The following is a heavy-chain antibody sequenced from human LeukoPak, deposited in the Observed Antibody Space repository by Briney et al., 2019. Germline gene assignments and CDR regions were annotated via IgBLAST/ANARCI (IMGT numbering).Heavy chain of an antibody. V-gene: IGHV3-21*01. D-gene: IGHD3-16*01. CDR1: GFTFSSYS. J-gene: IGHJ4*02. Sequence: PGGSLRLSRAASGFTFSSYSMNWVRQAPGKGLEWVSSISSSSSYIYYADSVKGRFTISRDNSKNTLYLQMNSLRAEDTAVYYCAKAWGNDYVWGSLWGQGTLVTVSS. CDR2: ISSSSSYI. CDR3: AKAWGNDYVWGSL.